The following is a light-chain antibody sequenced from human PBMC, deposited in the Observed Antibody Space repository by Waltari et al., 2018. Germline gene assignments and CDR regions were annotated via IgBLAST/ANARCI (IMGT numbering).Light chain of an antibody. J-gene: IGKJ1*01. Sequence: EIVLTQSPGTLSLSPGEKATLSCRTSETVSGNHFAWYQQKPGLAPRLIVYRASSTAAGIPARFTGRGSGTDFTLTISSLEPEDFAVYYCQQYSTSPRTFGQGTRVEIK. CDR3: QQYSTSPRT. CDR2: RAS. V-gene: IGKV3-20*01. CDR1: ETVSGNH.